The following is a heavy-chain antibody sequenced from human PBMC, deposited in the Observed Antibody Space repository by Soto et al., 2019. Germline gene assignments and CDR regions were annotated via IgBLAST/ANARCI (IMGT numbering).Heavy chain of an antibody. Sequence: QVQVVESGGGVVQPGRSLTLSCAASGFTFSSSGMHWVRQAPGKGLEWVGFISYDGSKKFLGDSVKGRFIISRDNSKNTVYVEMNGLSNEDTAVYYCAKDGGYDSSCFYRHSDYWGQGILVIVSS. CDR1: GFTFSSSG. V-gene: IGHV3-30*18. J-gene: IGHJ4*02. CDR3: AKDGGYDSSCFYRHSDY. D-gene: IGHD3-22*01. CDR2: ISYDGSKK.